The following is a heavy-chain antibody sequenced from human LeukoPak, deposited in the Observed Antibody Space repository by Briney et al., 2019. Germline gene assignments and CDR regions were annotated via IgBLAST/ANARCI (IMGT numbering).Heavy chain of an antibody. Sequence: GGSLRLSCAASGFTFSSYSMNWVRQAPGKGLEWVSILYSGGTTYYADSVKGRFTISIDNSKNTLYLQMNSLRAEDTAVYYCARYFSGWSWGYWGQGTLVTVSS. V-gene: IGHV3-53*01. J-gene: IGHJ4*02. CDR3: ARYFSGWSWGY. CDR1: GFTFSSYS. D-gene: IGHD6-19*01. CDR2: LYSGGTT.